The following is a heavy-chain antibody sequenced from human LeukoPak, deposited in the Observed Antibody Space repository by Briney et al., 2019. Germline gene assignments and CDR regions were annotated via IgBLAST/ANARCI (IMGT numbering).Heavy chain of an antibody. CDR1: GFTFSSYG. CDR3: AKDHIVVVVAATPMIDY. J-gene: IGHJ4*02. D-gene: IGHD2-15*01. V-gene: IGHV3-30*18. Sequence: PGGSLRLSCAASGFTFSSYGMHWVRQAPGKGLEWVGVISYDGSNKYYADSVKGRFIIPRDNSKNTLYLHMNSLRAEDTAVYYCAKDHIVVVVAATPMIDYWGQGTLVTVSS. CDR2: ISYDGSNK.